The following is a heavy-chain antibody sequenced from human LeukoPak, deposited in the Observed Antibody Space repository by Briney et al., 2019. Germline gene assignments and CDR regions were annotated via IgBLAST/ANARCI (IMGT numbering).Heavy chain of an antibody. Sequence: GASVKVSCKASGYTFTSYAVNWVRQAPGQGLEWMGWINTNTGNPTYAQGFTGRFVFSLDTSVSTAYLQISSLKAEDTAVYYCASRIAAADPDAFDIWGQGTMVTVSS. J-gene: IGHJ3*02. CDR1: GYTFTSYA. CDR3: ASRIAAADPDAFDI. CDR2: INTNTGNP. V-gene: IGHV7-4-1*02. D-gene: IGHD6-13*01.